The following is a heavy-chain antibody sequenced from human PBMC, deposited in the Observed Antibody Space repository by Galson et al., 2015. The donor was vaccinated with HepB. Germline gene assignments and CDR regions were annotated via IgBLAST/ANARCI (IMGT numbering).Heavy chain of an antibody. CDR3: AKDGAFCSNGVCGMDV. V-gene: IGHV3-30*18. D-gene: IGHD2-8*01. CDR2: ISFDGSHK. Sequence: SLRLSCAASGFTFTSHWMTWVRQAPGKGLEWVAVISFDGSHKYYADSVKGRFSISRDNSKNTLYLQMNSLRAEDTAVYYCAKDGAFCSNGVCGMDVWGKGTTITVSS. CDR1: GFTFTSHW. J-gene: IGHJ6*04.